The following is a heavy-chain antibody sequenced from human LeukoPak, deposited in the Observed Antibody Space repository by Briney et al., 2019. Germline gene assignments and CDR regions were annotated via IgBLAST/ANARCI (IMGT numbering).Heavy chain of an antibody. J-gene: IGHJ4*02. D-gene: IGHD5-24*01. CDR2: IIPIFGTA. V-gene: IGHV1-69*05. CDR1: GGTFSSYA. CDR3: ARLGGYNYPFDY. Sequence: SVKVSCKASGGTFSSYAISWVRQAPGQGLEWMGRIIPIFGTANYAQKLQGRVTTTTDESTSPAYMELSRLRDEDTGVYFCARLGGYNYPFDYWGQGTLVTVSS.